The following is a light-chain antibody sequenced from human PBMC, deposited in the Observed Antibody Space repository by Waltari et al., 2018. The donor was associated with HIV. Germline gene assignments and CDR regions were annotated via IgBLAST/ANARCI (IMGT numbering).Light chain of an antibody. CDR2: EVS. CDR3: CSYAGSSTLI. J-gene: IGLJ2*01. Sequence: QSALTQPASVSGSPGQSITISCTGTSSDVGSYNLVAWYHQNPDKAPKLMIYEVSKRPSGVSNRFSGSKSGNTASMTISGLQAEDEAAYYCCSYAGSSTLIFGGGTKLTVL. CDR1: SSDVGSYNL. V-gene: IGLV2-23*02.